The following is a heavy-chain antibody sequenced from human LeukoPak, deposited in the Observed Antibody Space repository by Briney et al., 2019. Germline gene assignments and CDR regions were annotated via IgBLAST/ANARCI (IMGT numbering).Heavy chain of an antibody. CDR1: GYTFTSYG. Sequence: GASVKVSCKASGYTFTSYGISWVRQAPGQGLEWMGWINTNTGNPTYAQGFTGRFVFSLDTSVSTAYLQISSLKAEDTAVYYCARLTFDWLLQTDDAFDIWGQGTMVTVSS. J-gene: IGHJ3*02. CDR3: ARLTFDWLLQTDDAFDI. V-gene: IGHV7-4-1*02. D-gene: IGHD3-9*01. CDR2: INTNTGNP.